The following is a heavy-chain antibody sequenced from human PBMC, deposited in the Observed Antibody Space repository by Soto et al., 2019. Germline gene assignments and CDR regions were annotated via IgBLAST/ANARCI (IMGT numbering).Heavy chain of an antibody. Sequence: QVQLLQSGPEVQKPGASVRVSCKTSGYTFTSYGISWVRQAPGQGLEWMGRVSPNNGDTYYAQKFQGRVTMTTDASTNTVYLDLTSLISDDTAIYFCSRFGAYGSHWGQGTLVTVSS. V-gene: IGHV1-18*04. CDR3: SRFGAYGSH. CDR1: GYTFTSYG. D-gene: IGHD3-10*01. CDR2: VSPNNGDT. J-gene: IGHJ4*02.